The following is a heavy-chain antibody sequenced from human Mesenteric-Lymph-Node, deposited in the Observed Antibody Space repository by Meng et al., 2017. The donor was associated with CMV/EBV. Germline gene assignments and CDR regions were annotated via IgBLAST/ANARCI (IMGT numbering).Heavy chain of an antibody. D-gene: IGHD3-22*01. CDR1: GYTFTTYG. J-gene: IGHJ4*02. Sequence: ASVKVSCKTSGYTFTTYGISWVRQAPGQGLEWMGWITTYDGNTKYAQRFQGRVTLTSDRSTSTAYMELRSLRSDDTAVYYCARDLGFLTYYYDSSGTGGGDYWGQGTLVTVSS. CDR3: ARDLGFLTYYYDSSGTGGGDY. V-gene: IGHV1-18*01. CDR2: ITTYDGNT.